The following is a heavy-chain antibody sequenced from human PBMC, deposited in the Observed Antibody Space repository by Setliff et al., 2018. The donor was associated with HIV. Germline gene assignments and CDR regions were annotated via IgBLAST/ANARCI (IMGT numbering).Heavy chain of an antibody. D-gene: IGHD1-7*01. CDR2: IYYSGNT. V-gene: IGHV4-4*02. J-gene: IGHJ4*02. CDR3: ASSNYRFVYFDY. CDR1: GGSIGTANW. Sequence: SSETLSLTCAVSGGSIGTANWWSWVRQPPGQGLEWIGEIYYSGNTNYNPSLKSRVTMSVDKPKYHLSLKLSSVTAADTALYYCASSNYRFVYFDYWGQGTLVTVSS.